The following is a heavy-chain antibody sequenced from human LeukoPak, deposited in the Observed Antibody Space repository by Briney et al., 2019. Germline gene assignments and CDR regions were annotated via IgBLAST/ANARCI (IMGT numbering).Heavy chain of an antibody. V-gene: IGHV4-30-2*01. CDR1: GGSISSGGYS. CDR2: IYHSGST. Sequence: SQTLSLTCAVSGGSISSGGYSWSWIRQPPGKGLEWIGYIYHSGSTYYNPSLKSRVTISVDRSKNQFSLKLSSVTAADTAVYYCARTCSGGSCLDYWGQGTLVTVSS. CDR3: ARTCSGGSCLDY. J-gene: IGHJ4*02. D-gene: IGHD2-15*01.